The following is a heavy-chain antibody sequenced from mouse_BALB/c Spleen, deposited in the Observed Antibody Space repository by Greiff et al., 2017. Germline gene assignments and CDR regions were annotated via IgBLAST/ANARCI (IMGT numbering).Heavy chain of an antibody. Sequence: EVQRVESGGGLVQPGGSLKLSCAASGFTFSSYGMSWVRQTPDKRLELVATINSNGGSTYYPDSVKGRFTISRDNARNILYLQMSRLRSEYTAMYYCARGKKVYGYDVGGRLGYYAMDYWGQGTSVTVSS. CDR3: ARGKKVYGYDVGGRLGYYAMDY. J-gene: IGHJ4*01. D-gene: IGHD2-2*01. V-gene: IGHV5-6-3*01. CDR2: INSNGGST. CDR1: GFTFSSYG.